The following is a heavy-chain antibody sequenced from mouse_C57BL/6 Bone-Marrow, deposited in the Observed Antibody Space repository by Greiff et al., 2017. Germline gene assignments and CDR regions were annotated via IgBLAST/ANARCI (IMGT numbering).Heavy chain of an antibody. CDR2: INPHNGGT. J-gene: IGHJ1*03. V-gene: IGHV1-26*01. CDR3: ARTYKESYWYFDV. Sequence: EVPLQQSGPELLKPGASVKISCKASGYTFTDYYMNWVKQSHGKSLEWIGDINPHNGGTSYNQKFKVKATLTVDKSSRTPYMELRSLTSEDPAVYYCARTYKESYWYFDVWGTGTTVTGST. CDR1: GYTFTDYY.